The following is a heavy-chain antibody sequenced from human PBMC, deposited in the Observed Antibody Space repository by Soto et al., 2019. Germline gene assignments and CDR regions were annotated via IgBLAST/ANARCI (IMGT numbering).Heavy chain of an antibody. CDR3: ARDNAAVGIYGMDV. J-gene: IGHJ6*02. D-gene: IGHD6-13*01. CDR2: IYNGVST. V-gene: IGHV3-66*01. Sequence: EVQLVESGGGLVQPGGSLRLSCAASESIVSSNYMSWVRQAPGKGLEWVSVIYNGVSTYYADSVKGRFTISRDNSKNMLYLQRNSLRAEDTVVYYCARDNAAVGIYGMDVWGQGTTVTVSS. CDR1: ESIVSSNY.